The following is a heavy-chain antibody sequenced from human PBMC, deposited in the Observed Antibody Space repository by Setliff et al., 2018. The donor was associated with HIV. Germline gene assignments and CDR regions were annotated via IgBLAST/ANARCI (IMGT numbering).Heavy chain of an antibody. Sequence: FTGNYIHWIRQPPGKGLEWIGEINHSGSTNYNPSLKSRVTISVDTSKNQFSLKLSSVTAADTAVYYCARQDYYYDSSGYYRWWEPFSWYFDLWGRGTLVTVSS. CDR3: ARQDYYYDSSGYYRWWEPFSWYFDL. CDR2: INHSGST. V-gene: IGHV4-34*01. D-gene: IGHD3-22*01. CDR1: FTGNY. J-gene: IGHJ2*01.